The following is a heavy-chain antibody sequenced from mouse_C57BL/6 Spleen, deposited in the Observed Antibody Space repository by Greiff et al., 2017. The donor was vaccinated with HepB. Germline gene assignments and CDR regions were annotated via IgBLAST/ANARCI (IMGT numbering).Heavy chain of an antibody. V-gene: IGHV5-12*01. CDR2: ISNGGGST. CDR1: GFTFSDYY. Sequence: EVKLVESGGGLVQPGGSLKLSCAASGFTFSDYYMYWVRQTPEKRLEWVAYISNGGGSTYYSDTVKGRFTISRDNAKNTLYLQMRRLKSEDTAMYYCARHGGYYGSRPWFAYWGQGTLVTVSA. CDR3: ARHGGYYGSRPWFAY. D-gene: IGHD1-1*01. J-gene: IGHJ3*01.